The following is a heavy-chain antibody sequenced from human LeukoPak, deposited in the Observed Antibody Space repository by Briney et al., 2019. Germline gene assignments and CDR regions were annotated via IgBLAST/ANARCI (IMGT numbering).Heavy chain of an antibody. V-gene: IGHV3-7*03. J-gene: IGHJ3*02. CDR3: ARDRTGAFDI. Sequence: GGSLRLSCAASGFIFSSYWMSWVRQAPGKGLEWVANIKQDGSEKYYVDSVKGRFTISRDNAKNSLYLQMNSLRAEDTAVYYCARDRTGAFDIWGQGTMVTVSS. CDR2: IKQDGSEK. CDR1: GFIFSSYW.